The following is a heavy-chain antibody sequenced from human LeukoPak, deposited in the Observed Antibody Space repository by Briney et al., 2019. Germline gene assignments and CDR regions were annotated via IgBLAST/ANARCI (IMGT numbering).Heavy chain of an antibody. V-gene: IGHV3-48*02. CDR1: GFTLSSYS. Sequence: GGSLRLSCEASGFTLSSYSMNWVRPAPGKGLEWVSYISGSGSTIYYADSVKGRFTISRDNAKNSLYLQMNSLRDEDTAVYYCAGLGYCGGGSCSNWGQGTLVAVSS. CDR2: ISGSGSTI. D-gene: IGHD2-15*01. CDR3: AGLGYCGGGSCSN. J-gene: IGHJ4*02.